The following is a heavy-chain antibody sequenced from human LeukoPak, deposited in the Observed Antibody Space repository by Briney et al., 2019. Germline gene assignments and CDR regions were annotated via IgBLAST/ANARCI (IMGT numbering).Heavy chain of an antibody. CDR2: INHSGST. J-gene: IGHJ4*02. D-gene: IGHD4-23*01. Sequence: WETLSLTCAVYGGSFSGYYWSWIRQPPGKGLEWIGEINHSGSTNYNPSLKGRVTISVDTSKNQFSLKLSPVTAADTAVYYCARGLWWYKNWGQGTLVTVSS. V-gene: IGHV4-34*01. CDR1: GGSFSGYY. CDR3: ARGLWWYKN.